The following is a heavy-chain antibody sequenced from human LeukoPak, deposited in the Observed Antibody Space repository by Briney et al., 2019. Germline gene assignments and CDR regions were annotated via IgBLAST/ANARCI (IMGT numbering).Heavy chain of an antibody. CDR2: ISASGGGT. J-gene: IGHJ4*02. CDR1: GFTFSSYA. CDR3: AKDLGDSSGYNPFDY. V-gene: IGHV3-23*01. D-gene: IGHD3-22*01. Sequence: GGSLRLSCAASGFTFSSYAMSWVRQAPGKGLEWVSAISASGGGTYYADSVKGRFTISRDNSKNTLYLQMNSLRAEDTAIYCCAKDLGDSSGYNPFDYWGQGTLVTVSS.